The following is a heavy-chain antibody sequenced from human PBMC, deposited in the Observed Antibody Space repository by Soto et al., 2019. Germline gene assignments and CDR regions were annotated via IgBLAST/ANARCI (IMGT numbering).Heavy chain of an antibody. J-gene: IGHJ4*02. CDR1: GFTFSSFG. CDR2: ISGSADSS. D-gene: IGHD6-19*01. CDR3: ARVSASGWHVNGRDYFDS. Sequence: PGGSLRLSCTASGFTFSSFGMAWVRQAPGKGLEWVSAISGSADSSYYADSVKGRFTISRDNPKNTLYLQMDSLRAEDTGVYFCARVSASGWHVNGRDYFDSWGQGTLVTVSS. V-gene: IGHV3-23*01.